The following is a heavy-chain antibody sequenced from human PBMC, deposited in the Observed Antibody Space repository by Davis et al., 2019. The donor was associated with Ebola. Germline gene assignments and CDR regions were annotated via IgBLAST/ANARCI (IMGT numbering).Heavy chain of an antibody. Sequence: AASVKVSCKASGYSFSSSGFSWVRQAPGQGLEWMGWISAYNGNTNYAQKLQGRVTMTTDTSTSTAYMELRSLRSDDTAVYYCARDYGDYVEGWFDPWGQGTLVTVSS. CDR3: ARDYGDYVEGWFDP. J-gene: IGHJ5*02. V-gene: IGHV1-18*01. CDR1: GYSFSSSG. CDR2: ISAYNGNT. D-gene: IGHD4-17*01.